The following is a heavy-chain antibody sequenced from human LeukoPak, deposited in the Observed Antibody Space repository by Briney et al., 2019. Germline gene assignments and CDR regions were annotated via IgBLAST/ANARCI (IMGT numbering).Heavy chain of an antibody. CDR1: GFTFGDHS. V-gene: IGHV3-49*04. J-gene: IGHJ4*02. Sequence: PGGSLRLSCTASGFTFGDHSVSWVRQAPGKGLEGGGFIRSKGYGGTSEYAASVKGRFTISRDDSKSVAYLQMDSLKTEDTAVYYCTREIRYFDWFQADYWGQGTLVTVSS. CDR3: TREIRYFDWFQADY. D-gene: IGHD3-9*01. CDR2: IRSKGYGGTS.